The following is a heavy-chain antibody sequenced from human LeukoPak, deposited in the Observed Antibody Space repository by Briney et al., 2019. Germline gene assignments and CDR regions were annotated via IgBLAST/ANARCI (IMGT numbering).Heavy chain of an antibody. CDR3: GAGRQFVGAFDI. CDR1: GFTFNSYE. Sequence: PGGSLRLSCAASGFTFNSYELYWVRQAPGKGLEWVSYISSGGTTIKYADSVKGQFTISRDVAKKSLYLQMNSLRAEDTAIYYCGAGRQFVGAFDIWGQGTLVTVSS. J-gene: IGHJ3*02. V-gene: IGHV3-48*03. D-gene: IGHD3-10*01. CDR2: ISSGGTTI.